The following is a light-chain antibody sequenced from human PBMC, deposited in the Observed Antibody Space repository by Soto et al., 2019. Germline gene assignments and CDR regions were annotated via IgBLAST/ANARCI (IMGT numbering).Light chain of an antibody. J-gene: IGLJ2*01. V-gene: IGLV2-14*01. CDR2: EVS. CDR1: NSDIGDYDY. Sequence: QSALTQPAAVSGSPGQSITISCAGTNSDIGDYDYVSWYQHHPGKAPRLLIYEVSSRPSGVANRFSASKSGNTASLTIPGLQAEDEADYYCTSYTNINYVIFGGGTKLTVL. CDR3: TSYTNINYVI.